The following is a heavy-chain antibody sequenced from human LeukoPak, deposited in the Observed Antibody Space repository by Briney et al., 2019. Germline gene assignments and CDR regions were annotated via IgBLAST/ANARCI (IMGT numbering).Heavy chain of an antibody. J-gene: IGHJ6*03. CDR3: ARGGGSGWSWVYYYMDV. D-gene: IGHD6-19*01. Sequence: ASVKVSCKASGYTFTGYYMHWVRQAPGQGLEWMGWINPNSGGTNYAQKFQGRVTMTRDTSISTAYMELSRLRSDDTAVYYCARGGGSGWSWVYYYMDVWGKGTTVTVSS. CDR2: INPNSGGT. CDR1: GYTFTGYY. V-gene: IGHV1-2*02.